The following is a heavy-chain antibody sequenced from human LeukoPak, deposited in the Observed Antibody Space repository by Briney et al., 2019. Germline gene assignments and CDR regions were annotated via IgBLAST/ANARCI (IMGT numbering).Heavy chain of an antibody. D-gene: IGHD6-6*01. CDR1: GYTFTGYY. CDR2: TNPNSGGT. J-gene: IGHJ6*03. V-gene: IGHV1-2*02. CDR3: ASDGAYSSSNKYYYYYYMDV. Sequence: ASVKVSCKASGYTFTGYYMHWVRQAPGQGLEWMGWTNPNSGGTNYAQKFQGRVTMTRDTSISTAYMELSRLRSDDTAVYYCASDGAYSSSNKYYYYYYMDVWGKGTTVTVSS.